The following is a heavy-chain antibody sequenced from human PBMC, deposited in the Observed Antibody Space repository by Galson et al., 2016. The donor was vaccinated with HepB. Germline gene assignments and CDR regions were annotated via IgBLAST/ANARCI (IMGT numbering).Heavy chain of an antibody. CDR2: INGGGGKT. J-gene: IGHJ6*02. Sequence: SLRLSCAASGFTFSTFAMTWVRQAPGTGLEWVSTINGGGGKTHHADSVKGRFTISRDNSKNMLYLHMSSLSPEDTAVYFCAKPLSNDILRGSGLHVWGRGTTVTVSS. CDR1: GFTFSTFA. CDR3: AKPLSNDILRGSGLHV. V-gene: IGHV3-23*01. D-gene: IGHD2-8*01.